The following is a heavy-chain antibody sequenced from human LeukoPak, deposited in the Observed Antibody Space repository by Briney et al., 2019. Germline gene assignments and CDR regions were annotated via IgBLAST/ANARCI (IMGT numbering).Heavy chain of an antibody. J-gene: IGHJ3*02. V-gene: IGHV3-7*02. CDR3: ARVRGQLWFADGFDI. CDR2: IRHDGSDV. Sequence: GGSLRLSCVGSGFNFDNYYMSWVRQAPRKGLEWVTDIRHDGSDVYNVDSVRGRFTISRDNAKNSVFLQMSSLRAEDTAVYYCARVRGQLWFADGFDIWGQGTMATVSS. D-gene: IGHD3-10*01. CDR1: GFNFDNYY.